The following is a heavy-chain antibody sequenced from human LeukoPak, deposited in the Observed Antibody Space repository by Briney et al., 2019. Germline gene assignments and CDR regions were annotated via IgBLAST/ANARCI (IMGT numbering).Heavy chain of an antibody. Sequence: GGSLRLSCAASGFTFNNYAMSCVCQAPGEGVEWVSGISGSGGSTDYADSVKGRFTISRDNSKNTLYLQMNSLRAEDAAVYYCAKDLRGYDRPSDYWGQGTLVTVSS. J-gene: IGHJ4*02. CDR1: GFTFNNYA. D-gene: IGHD5-12*01. CDR2: ISGSGGST. V-gene: IGHV3-23*01. CDR3: AKDLRGYDRPSDY.